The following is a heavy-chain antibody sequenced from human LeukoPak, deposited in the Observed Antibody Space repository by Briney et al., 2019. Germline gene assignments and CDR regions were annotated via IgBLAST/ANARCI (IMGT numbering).Heavy chain of an antibody. V-gene: IGHV4-61*02. CDR3: ARYKLGWFDP. D-gene: IGHD1-1*01. CDR1: GYSISSGYF. J-gene: IGHJ5*02. CDR2: ISASGST. Sequence: SETLSLTCAVSGYSISSGYFWSWIRPPAGKGLEWIGRISASGSTNFNPSLKSRVTMSVDTSENQFSLKLSSVTAADTAVYYCARYKLGWFDPWGQGTLVTVS.